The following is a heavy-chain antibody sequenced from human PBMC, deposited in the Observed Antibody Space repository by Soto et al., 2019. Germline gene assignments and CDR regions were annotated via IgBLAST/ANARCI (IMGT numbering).Heavy chain of an antibody. CDR2: IIPILGIA. D-gene: IGHD1-26*01. V-gene: IGHV1-69*02. Sequence: QVQLVQSGAEVKKPGSSVKVSCKASGGTFSSYTISWLRQAPGQGLEWMGRIIPILGIANYAQKFQGRVTITADNSTSTGYMELSSLSSEDPAVYYCALGHENDYWGQGTLVTVSS. J-gene: IGHJ4*02. CDR3: ALGHENDY. CDR1: GGTFSSYT.